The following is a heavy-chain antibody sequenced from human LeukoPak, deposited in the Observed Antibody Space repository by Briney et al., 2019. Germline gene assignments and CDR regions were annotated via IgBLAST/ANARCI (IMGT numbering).Heavy chain of an antibody. Sequence: SQTLSLTCAISGDSVSSNSAAWNWIRQSPSRGLEWLGRTYYRSKWYNGYAVSVKSRITINPDTSKNQFSLQLNSVTPEDTAVYYCAAGYSSSWYGGHWFDPWGQGTLVTVSS. J-gene: IGHJ5*02. CDR3: AAGYSSSWYGGHWFDP. D-gene: IGHD6-13*01. CDR2: TYYRSKWYN. V-gene: IGHV6-1*01. CDR1: GDSVSSNSAA.